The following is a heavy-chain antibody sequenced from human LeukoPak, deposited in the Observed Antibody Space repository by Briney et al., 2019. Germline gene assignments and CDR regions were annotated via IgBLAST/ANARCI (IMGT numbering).Heavy chain of an antibody. J-gene: IGHJ6*02. D-gene: IGHD2-8*01. V-gene: IGHV3-7*03. CDR2: INHDGSEK. Sequence: GGSLRLSCAASGFRLSDYWMSWVSQAPGKGLEWVTNINHDGSEKYYVDSARGRFTISRDNAKHSLYLEMNSLRAEDTAVYYCARCSNAVCTLGMDVWGQGATVTVSS. CDR3: ARCSNAVCTLGMDV. CDR1: GFRLSDYW.